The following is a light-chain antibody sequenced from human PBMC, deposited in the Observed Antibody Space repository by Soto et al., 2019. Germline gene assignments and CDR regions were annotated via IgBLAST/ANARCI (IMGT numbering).Light chain of an antibody. CDR3: QQYGSSIT. Sequence: EIVMTQSPATLSVSPGERATLSCRASQSVRTNLAWYQQKPGQAPRLLIYGASSRATGIPDRLSGSGSGTDFTLTISRLEPEDFAVYYCQQYGSSITFGQGTKVDIK. CDR1: QSVRTN. J-gene: IGKJ1*01. CDR2: GAS. V-gene: IGKV3-20*01.